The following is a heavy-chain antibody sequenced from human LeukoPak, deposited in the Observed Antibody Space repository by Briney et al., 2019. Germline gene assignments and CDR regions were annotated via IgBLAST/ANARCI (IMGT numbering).Heavy chain of an antibody. J-gene: IGHJ6*02. Sequence: PSETLSLTCAVSGGSISSNNWWGWVRQPPGKGLEWIGEINHSGSTNYNPSLKSRVTISVDTSKNQFSLKLSSVTAADTAVYYCARRSLWFGDSYYYYGMDVWGQGTTVTVSS. D-gene: IGHD3-10*01. CDR1: GGSISSNNW. CDR2: INHSGST. V-gene: IGHV4-4*02. CDR3: ARRSLWFGDSYYYYGMDV.